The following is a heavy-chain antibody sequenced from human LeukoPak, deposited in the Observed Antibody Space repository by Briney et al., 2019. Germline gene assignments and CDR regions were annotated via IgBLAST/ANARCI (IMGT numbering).Heavy chain of an antibody. CDR3: ARSDYGEVGFLDL. D-gene: IGHD4-17*01. V-gene: IGHV4-59*08. Sequence: SETLSLTCTVSGGSISHYYWSWIRQPPGKGLEWIGYIHYSGSSDYNSSLKSRVTISVDTSKNQFSLKVNSVTATDTAVYYCARSDYGEVGFLDLWGRGTLVIVSS. CDR1: GGSISHYY. CDR2: IHYSGSS. J-gene: IGHJ2*01.